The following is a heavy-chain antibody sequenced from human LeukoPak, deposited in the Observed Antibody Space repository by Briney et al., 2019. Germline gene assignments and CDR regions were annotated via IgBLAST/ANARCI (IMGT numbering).Heavy chain of an antibody. V-gene: IGHV3-48*04. Sequence: PGGSLRLSCAASGFTFSSYGMHWVRQAPGKGLEWVSYISSSSSTIYYADSVKGRFTISRDNAKNSLYLQMNSLRAEDTAVYYCARGITRRYFDWSLDYWGQGTLVTVSS. CDR3: ARGITRRYFDWSLDY. J-gene: IGHJ4*02. CDR1: GFTFSSYG. CDR2: ISSSSSTI. D-gene: IGHD3-9*01.